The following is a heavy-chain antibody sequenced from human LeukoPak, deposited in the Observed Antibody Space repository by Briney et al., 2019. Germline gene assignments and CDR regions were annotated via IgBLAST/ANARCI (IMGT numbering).Heavy chain of an antibody. CDR1: GGSVSSSSYY. Sequence: SETLSLTCTVSGGSVSSSSYYWGWIRQPPGKGLEWIGSIYYSGTTYYNPSLKSRVTISVDTSKNQFSLKLNSVTAADTAVYYCARVRWFSLNYFFDYWGQGSLVTVSS. V-gene: IGHV4-39*07. CDR3: ARVRWFSLNYFFDY. J-gene: IGHJ4*02. D-gene: IGHD4-23*01. CDR2: IYYSGTT.